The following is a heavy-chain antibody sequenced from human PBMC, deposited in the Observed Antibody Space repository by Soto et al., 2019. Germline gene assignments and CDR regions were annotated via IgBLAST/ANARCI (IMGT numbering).Heavy chain of an antibody. CDR2: ISSSSSTI. D-gene: IGHD1-26*01. V-gene: IGHV3-48*02. CDR1: GFTFSSYS. J-gene: IGHJ4*02. Sequence: EVQLVESGGGLVQPGGSLRLSCAASGFTFSSYSMNWVRQAPGKGLEWVSYISSSSSTIYYADSVKVRFTISRDNAKNSLYLQMNSLRDEDTAVYYCARDREPIVGATSGDYWGQGTLVTVSS. CDR3: ARDREPIVGATSGDY.